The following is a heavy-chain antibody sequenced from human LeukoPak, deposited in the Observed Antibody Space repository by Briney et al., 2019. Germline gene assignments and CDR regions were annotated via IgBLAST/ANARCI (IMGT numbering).Heavy chain of an antibody. CDR3: ARSFNWNYLDY. CDR2: ISYDGSNK. V-gene: IGHV3-30-3*01. Sequence: GGSLRLSCAASGFTFSSYAMHWVRQAPGKGLEWVAAISYDGSNKYYADSVKGRFTISRDNSKNTLYLQMNSLRAEDTAVYYCARSFNWNYLDYWGQGTLVTVSS. D-gene: IGHD1-20*01. CDR1: GFTFSSYA. J-gene: IGHJ4*02.